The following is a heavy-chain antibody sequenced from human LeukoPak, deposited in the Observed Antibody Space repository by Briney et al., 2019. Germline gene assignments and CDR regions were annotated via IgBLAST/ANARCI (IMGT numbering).Heavy chain of an antibody. Sequence: SETLSLTCAVYGGSFSGYYWSWIRQPPGKGLEWIGEINHSGSTNYNPSLKSRVTISVDTSKNQFSLKLSSVTAADTAVYYCARDENIAVAGTGCWGQGTLVTVSS. J-gene: IGHJ4*02. CDR2: INHSGST. CDR3: ARDENIAVAGTGC. V-gene: IGHV4-34*01. CDR1: GGSFSGYY. D-gene: IGHD6-19*01.